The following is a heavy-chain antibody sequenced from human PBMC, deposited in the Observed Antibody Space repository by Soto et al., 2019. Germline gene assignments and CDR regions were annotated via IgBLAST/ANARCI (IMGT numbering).Heavy chain of an antibody. CDR1: GFTFSSYG. D-gene: IGHD3-3*01. CDR3: AKNARITIFGVVIIPDRFDY. V-gene: IGHV3-30*18. Sequence: GGSLGLSCAASGFTFSSYGMHWVRQAPGKGLEWVAVISYDGSNKYYADSVKGRFTISRDNSKNTLYLQMNSLRAEDTAVYYCAKNARITIFGVVIIPDRFDYWGQGTLVTVSS. CDR2: ISYDGSNK. J-gene: IGHJ4*02.